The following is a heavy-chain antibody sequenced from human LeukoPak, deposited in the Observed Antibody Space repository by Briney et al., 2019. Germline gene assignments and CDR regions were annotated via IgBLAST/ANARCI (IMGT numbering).Heavy chain of an antibody. D-gene: IGHD5-12*01. Sequence: ASVNVSCYASGSTFTVCNMHWVRQAPAPGLELMGWINPNSGGTNYAQKFQGRVTMTRDTSVNTAYMELSRLRSDDTAVYYCARGLSGYDYAYWGQGTLVTVSS. J-gene: IGHJ4*02. CDR1: GSTFTVCN. CDR3: ARGLSGYDYAY. V-gene: IGHV1-2*02. CDR2: INPNSGGT.